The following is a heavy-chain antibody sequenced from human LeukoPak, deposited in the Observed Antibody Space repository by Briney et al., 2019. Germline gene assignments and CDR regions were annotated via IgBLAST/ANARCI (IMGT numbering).Heavy chain of an antibody. D-gene: IGHD5-12*01. Sequence: ASVKVSCKASGGTFSSYAISWVRQAPGQGLEWMGRIIPILGIANYAQKFQGRVTITADKSTSTAYMELSSLRSEDTAVYYCARDRRYSGYDHWGQGTLVTVSS. CDR3: ARDRRYSGYDH. CDR2: IIPILGIA. CDR1: GGTFSSYA. V-gene: IGHV1-69*04. J-gene: IGHJ4*02.